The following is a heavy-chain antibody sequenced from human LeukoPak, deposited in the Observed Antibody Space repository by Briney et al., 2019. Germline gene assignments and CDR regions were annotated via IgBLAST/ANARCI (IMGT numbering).Heavy chain of an antibody. CDR3: ARDQVDGDYVDY. CDR1: GFTFSSYA. CDR2: ISYDGSNK. D-gene: IGHD4-17*01. J-gene: IGHJ4*02. Sequence: GGSLRLSCAASGFTFSSYAMHWVRQAPGKGLEWVAVISYDGSNKYYADSVKGRFTISRDNSKNALYLQMNSLRAEDTAVYYCARDQVDGDYVDYWGQGTLVTVSS. V-gene: IGHV3-30*04.